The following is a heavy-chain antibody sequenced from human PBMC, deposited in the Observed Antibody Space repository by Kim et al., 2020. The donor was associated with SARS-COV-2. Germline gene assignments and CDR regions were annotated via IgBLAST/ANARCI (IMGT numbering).Heavy chain of an antibody. CDR1: EFTFNNYA. CDR2: ISVDGTNT. V-gene: IGHV3-23*01. Sequence: GGSLRLSCAASEFTFNNYAMTWVRQAPGKGLEWVSAISVDGTNTYYADSVKGRFTISRDNSMSTLYLQMNSLTAEDTAIYYCAGDPRAHDFDYWGQGTLATVSS. J-gene: IGHJ4*02. CDR3: AGDPRAHDFDY.